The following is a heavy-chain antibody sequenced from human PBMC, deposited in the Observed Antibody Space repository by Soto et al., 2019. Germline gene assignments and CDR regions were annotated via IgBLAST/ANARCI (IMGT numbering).Heavy chain of an antibody. CDR1: GGTFSSYA. D-gene: IGHD6-6*01. V-gene: IGHV1-69*06. J-gene: IGHJ6*02. CDR2: IIPIFGTA. Sequence: QVQLVQSGAEVKKPGSSVKVSCKASGGTFSSYAISWVRQAPGQGLEWMGGIIPIFGTANYAQKFQGRVTITADKSTSTAYMELSSLRSEDTAVYYCARGGEYSSSPTYYYYGMDVWGQGTTVTVSS. CDR3: ARGGEYSSSPTYYYYGMDV.